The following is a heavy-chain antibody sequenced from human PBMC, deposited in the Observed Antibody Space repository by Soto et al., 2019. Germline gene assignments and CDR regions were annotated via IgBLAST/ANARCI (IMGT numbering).Heavy chain of an antibody. CDR1: GYTFTGYY. CDR2: INPNSGGT. Sequence: GASVKVSCKASGYTFTGYYMHWVRQAPGQGLEWMGWINPNSGGTNYAQKFQGWVTMTRDTPISTAYMELSRLRSDDTAVYYCAREGYQLLYPYGMDVWGQGTTVTVSS. J-gene: IGHJ6*02. CDR3: AREGYQLLYPYGMDV. D-gene: IGHD2-2*02. V-gene: IGHV1-2*04.